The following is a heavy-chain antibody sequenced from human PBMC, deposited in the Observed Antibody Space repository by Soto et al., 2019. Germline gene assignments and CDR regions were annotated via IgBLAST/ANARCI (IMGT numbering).Heavy chain of an antibody. J-gene: IGHJ5*02. Sequence: SETLSLTCTVSGGSISSSSYYWDWMRQPPGKGLEWIGSIYYSGSTYYNPSLKSRVTISVDTSKNQFSLKLSSVTAADTAVYYCASTWYSSGWPPGNWFDPWGQGTLVTVSS. D-gene: IGHD6-19*01. CDR1: GGSISSSSYY. CDR3: ASTWYSSGWPPGNWFDP. CDR2: IYYSGST. V-gene: IGHV4-39*01.